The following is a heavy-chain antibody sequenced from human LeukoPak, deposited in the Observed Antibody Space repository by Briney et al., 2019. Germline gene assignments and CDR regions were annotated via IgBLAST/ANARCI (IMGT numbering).Heavy chain of an antibody. CDR2: VSYSGST. J-gene: IGHJ6*03. D-gene: IGHD3-22*01. CDR3: AREEYYYDSSGYFHYYMDV. Sequence: SDTLSLTCTVSGGSIRSHYWNWIRQPPGKGLEWIGDVSYSGSTNCNPSLKSRVTISVDTSKNQFSLKLSSVTAADTSVYYCAREEYYYDSSGYFHYYMDVWDTGTTVTVSS. CDR1: GGSIRSHY. V-gene: IGHV4-59*11.